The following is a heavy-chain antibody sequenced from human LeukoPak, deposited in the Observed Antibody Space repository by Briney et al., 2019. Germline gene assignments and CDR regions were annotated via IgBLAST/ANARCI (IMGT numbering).Heavy chain of an antibody. CDR1: GFTFNSYW. D-gene: IGHD5-12*01. V-gene: IGHV3-7*01. CDR3: ATTLNVATAGYF. J-gene: IGHJ4*02. Sequence: GGSLTLSCAASGFTFNSYWMSWVRQAPGGGLEWVANVQQEGSEKYYVDSVKGRFTISRDNAKNSVYLQMKRLRAGDTAAYYCATTLNVATAGYFWGQETLVTVSS. CDR2: VQQEGSEK.